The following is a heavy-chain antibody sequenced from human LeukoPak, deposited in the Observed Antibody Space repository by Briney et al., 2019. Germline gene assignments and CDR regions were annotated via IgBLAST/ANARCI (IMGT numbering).Heavy chain of an antibody. CDR2: ISAYDGNT. Sequence: ASVKVSCKASGYTFTSYGISWVRQAPGQGLEWMGWISAYDGNTNYAQKLQGRVTMTTDTSTSTAYMELRSLRPDDTAVYYCARAPYDFWSGYYVPLPFDYWGQGTLVTVSS. D-gene: IGHD3-3*01. CDR1: GYTFTSYG. J-gene: IGHJ4*02. CDR3: ARAPYDFWSGYYVPLPFDY. V-gene: IGHV1-18*01.